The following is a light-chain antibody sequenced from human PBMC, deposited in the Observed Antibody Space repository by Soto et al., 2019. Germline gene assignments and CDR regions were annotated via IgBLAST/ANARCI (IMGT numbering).Light chain of an antibody. CDR1: SSDVGGYNY. V-gene: IGLV2-14*03. J-gene: IGLJ2*01. CDR2: DVD. Sequence: QSALTQPASMSGSPGQSITISCTGTSSDVGGYNYVSWYQQYPGKAPKLMIYDVDNRPSRVSNRFSGSKSGKTASLTISGLQAEDEADYYCSSYTSSSTVIFGGGPKLTVL. CDR3: SSYTSSSTVI.